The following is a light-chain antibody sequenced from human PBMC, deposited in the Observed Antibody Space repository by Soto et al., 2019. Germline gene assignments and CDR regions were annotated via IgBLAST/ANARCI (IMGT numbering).Light chain of an antibody. J-gene: IGKJ2*01. CDR2: GTS. CDR3: QQYGTAPYT. Sequence: ETVVTQSPGTLSLSPGEGATLSCRASQSVDNNYLAWYQQKPGQAPRLLIHGTSNRASGIPDRFSGSGSGTDFTLTISRLEPEEFAVYYCQQYGTAPYTFGQGTTLELK. V-gene: IGKV3-20*01. CDR1: QSVDNNY.